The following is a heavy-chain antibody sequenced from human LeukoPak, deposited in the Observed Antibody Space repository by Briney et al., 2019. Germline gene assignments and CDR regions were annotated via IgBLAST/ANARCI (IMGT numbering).Heavy chain of an antibody. D-gene: IGHD3-22*01. CDR3: ARGPRITMIVVVTTEDY. CDR1: GYTFTSYG. Sequence: ASVKVSCKASGYTFTSYGISWVRQAPGQGLEWMGRINPNSGGTNYAQKFQGRVTMTRDTSISTAYMELSRLRSDDTAVYYCARGPRITMIVVVTTEDYWGQGTLVTVSS. V-gene: IGHV1-2*06. CDR2: INPNSGGT. J-gene: IGHJ4*02.